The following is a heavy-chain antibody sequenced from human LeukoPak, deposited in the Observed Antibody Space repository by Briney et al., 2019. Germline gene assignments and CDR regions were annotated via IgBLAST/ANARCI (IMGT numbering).Heavy chain of an antibody. J-gene: IGHJ4*02. Sequence: SGTLSLTCTVSGGSISAYYWSWIRQPPGKGLQWIGYIYYSGGTNYNPSLKSRVTISVDTSKNQFSLKLNSVTAADTAVYYCASMVPAGYFDYWGQGTLVTVSS. CDR1: GGSISAYY. CDR2: IYYSGGT. CDR3: ASMVPAGYFDY. V-gene: IGHV4-59*01. D-gene: IGHD2-2*01.